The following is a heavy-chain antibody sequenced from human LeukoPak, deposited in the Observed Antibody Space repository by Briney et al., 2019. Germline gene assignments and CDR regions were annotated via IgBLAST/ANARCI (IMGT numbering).Heavy chain of an antibody. CDR2: INHSGST. J-gene: IGHJ4*02. CDR3: ARVSAVGYFDY. V-gene: IGHV4-34*01. CDR1: GGSFSGYY. Sequence: SETLSLTCAVYGGSFSGYYWSWIRQPPGKGLEWIGEINHSGSTNYNPSLKSRVTISVDTSKNQFSLKLSSVSAADTAVYYCARVSAVGYFDYWGQGTLVTVSS.